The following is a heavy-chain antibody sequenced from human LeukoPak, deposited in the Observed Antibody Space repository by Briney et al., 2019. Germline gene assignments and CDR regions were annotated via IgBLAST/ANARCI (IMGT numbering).Heavy chain of an antibody. V-gene: IGHV4-4*07. J-gene: IGHJ1*01. CDR2: IYVSGTT. CDR3: ARGGPDLAREYFQY. CDR1: GGSISGYY. Sequence: SETLSLTCTVSGGSISGYYWSWIRQPAGKGLEWIGRIYVSGTTYYNPPLKSRLTMSVDASRNQFSLNLRSVTAADTAVYYCARGGPDLAREYFQYWGQGTLVIVS.